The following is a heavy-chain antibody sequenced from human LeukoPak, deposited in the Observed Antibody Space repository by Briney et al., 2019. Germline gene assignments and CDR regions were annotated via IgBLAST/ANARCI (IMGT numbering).Heavy chain of an antibody. CDR1: GFTFSSYA. D-gene: IGHD3-10*01. V-gene: IGHV3-23*01. CDR2: ISGSGGST. J-gene: IGHJ4*02. Sequence: GGSLRLSCAASGFTFSSYAMSWVRQAPGKGLEWVSAISGSGGSTYYADSVKGRFTISRDNSKNTLYLQMNSLRAEDTAVYYCARGRVITMVRGVLVCWGQGTLVTVSS. CDR3: ARGRVITMVRGVLVC.